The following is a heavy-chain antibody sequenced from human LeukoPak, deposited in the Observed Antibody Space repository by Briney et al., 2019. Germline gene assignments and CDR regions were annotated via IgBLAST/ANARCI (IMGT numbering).Heavy chain of an antibody. CDR1: GGSISSSW. Sequence: PSETLSPTCAVSGGSISSSWWSWVRQPPGKGLEWIGEIFHSGSTNYNPSLKSRVTISVDKSKNHFSLELTSVTAADTAVYYCASIEVGATWIFDYWGQGTLVTVSS. CDR2: IFHSGST. V-gene: IGHV4-4*02. J-gene: IGHJ4*02. D-gene: IGHD1-26*01. CDR3: ASIEVGATWIFDY.